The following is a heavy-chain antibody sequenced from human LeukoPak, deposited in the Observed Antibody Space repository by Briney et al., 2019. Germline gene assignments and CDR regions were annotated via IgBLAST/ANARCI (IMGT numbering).Heavy chain of an antibody. D-gene: IGHD3-22*01. CDR2: TYYRSTWST. CDR3: ARDLSSGFRFDS. CDR1: GDNVSNNRAT. J-gene: IGHJ4*02. Sequence: SQTLSLTCAISGDNVSNNRATWNWIRQSPSRGLEWLGRTYYRSTWSTNYTLSMRGRITINPDTSKNHFSLQLNSVTPEDTAVYYCARDLSSGFRFDSWGQGTLVTVSS. V-gene: IGHV6-1*01.